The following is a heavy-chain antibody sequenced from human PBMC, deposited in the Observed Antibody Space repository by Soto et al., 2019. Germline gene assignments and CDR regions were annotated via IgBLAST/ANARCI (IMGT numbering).Heavy chain of an antibody. CDR3: ARSGYDYYYYYGMDV. CDR1: GGSFSGYY. CDR2: INHSGST. Sequence: SETLSLTCAAYGGSFSGYYWSWIRQPPGKGLEWIGEINHSGSTNYNPSLKSRVTISVDTSKNQFSLKLSSVTAADTAVYYCARSGYDYYYYYGMDVWGQGTTVTVSS. V-gene: IGHV4-34*01. D-gene: IGHD5-12*01. J-gene: IGHJ6*02.